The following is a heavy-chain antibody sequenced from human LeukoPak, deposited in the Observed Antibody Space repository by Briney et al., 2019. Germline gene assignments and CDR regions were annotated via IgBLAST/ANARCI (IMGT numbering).Heavy chain of an antibody. J-gene: IGHJ4*02. CDR3: ARKLELTPYFDY. D-gene: IGHD1-7*01. V-gene: IGHV4-34*01. Sequence: SETLSLTCAVYGGSFSGYYWSWIRQPPGKGLEWIGEINHSGSTYYNPSLKSRVTISVDTSKNQFSLKLSSVTAADTAVYYCARKLELTPYFDYWGQGTLVTVSS. CDR2: INHSGST. CDR1: GGSFSGYY.